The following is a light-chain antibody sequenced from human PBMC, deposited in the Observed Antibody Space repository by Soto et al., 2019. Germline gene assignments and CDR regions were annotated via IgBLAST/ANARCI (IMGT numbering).Light chain of an antibody. Sequence: QSVLTQPSSASGSPGQSVTISCTGTSSDVGGYNYVSWYQQHPGKAPKLMIYEINKRPSGVPDRFSGSKSGSTASLTVSGLQAEDEADYYCSSFAGSGTVFGTGTKVTVL. V-gene: IGLV2-8*01. CDR2: EIN. CDR3: SSFAGSGTV. CDR1: SSDVGGYNY. J-gene: IGLJ1*01.